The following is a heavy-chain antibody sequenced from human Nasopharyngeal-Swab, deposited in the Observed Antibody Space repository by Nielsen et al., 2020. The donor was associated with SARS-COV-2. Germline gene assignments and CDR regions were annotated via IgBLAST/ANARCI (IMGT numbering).Heavy chain of an antibody. CDR2: ISGGGDST. J-gene: IGHJ4*02. CDR3: AKANTRDFDY. V-gene: IGHV3-23*01. CDR1: GFIFNSFA. Sequence: GESLKISCAASGFIFNSFAMSWVRQAPGKGLEWVSGISGGGDSTHYADSVKGRFTISRDNSRKTLYLQMNSLRAEDTAVYHCAKANTRDFDYWGQGTLVTVSS.